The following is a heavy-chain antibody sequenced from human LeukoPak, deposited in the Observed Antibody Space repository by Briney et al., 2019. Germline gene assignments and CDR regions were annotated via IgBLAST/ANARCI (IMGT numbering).Heavy chain of an antibody. CDR1: GGSISSGGYY. D-gene: IGHD6-13*01. CDR2: ISQSGTT. J-gene: IGHJ4*02. V-gene: IGHV4-39*01. Sequence: PSETLSLTCTVSGGSISSGGYYWSWIRQHPGKGLQWIGSISQSGTTYYNPPLKSRVAIFVDTSKSQFSLKLSSVTAADTAVYYCARKKLVARGYFDSWGQGVLVTVSS. CDR3: ARKKLVARGYFDS.